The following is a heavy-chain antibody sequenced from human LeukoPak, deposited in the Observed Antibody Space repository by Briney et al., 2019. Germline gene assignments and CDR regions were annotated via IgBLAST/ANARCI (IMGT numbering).Heavy chain of an antibody. CDR1: GGSISSGGYY. CDR2: IYYSGST. J-gene: IGHJ4*02. CDR3: ARAGMEYVDY. Sequence: RASETLSLTCTVSGGSISSGGYYWSWIRQHPGKGLEWIGYIYYSGSTYYNPSLKSRVTISVDTSKNQFSLKLSSVTAADTAVYYCARAGMEYVDYWGQGTLVTVSS. D-gene: IGHD3-3*01. V-gene: IGHV4-31*03.